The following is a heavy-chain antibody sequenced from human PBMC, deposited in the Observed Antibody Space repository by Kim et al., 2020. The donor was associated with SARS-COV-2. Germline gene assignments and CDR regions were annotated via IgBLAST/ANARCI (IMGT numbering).Heavy chain of an antibody. J-gene: IGHJ6*03. V-gene: IGHV3-23*01. D-gene: IGHD6-19*01. CDR3: VKGVAVPHYYVAV. Sequence: ADSVKGRFTISRDNSKNTLYLQMNSLRAEDTAVYHCVKGVAVPHYYVAVWGQGTTVTVSS.